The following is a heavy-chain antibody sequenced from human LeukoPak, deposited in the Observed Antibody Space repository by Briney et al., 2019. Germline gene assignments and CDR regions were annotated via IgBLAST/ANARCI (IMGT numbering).Heavy chain of an antibody. J-gene: IGHJ5*02. CDR2: IYYSGST. CDR3: ARCSTVLRYFDWLNPTGWFDP. CDR1: GGSISSSSYY. Sequence: SETLSLTCTVSGGSISSSSYYWGWIRQPPGKGLEWIGSIYYSGSTYYNPSLKSRVTISVDTSKNQFSLKLSSVTAADTAVYYCARCSTVLRYFDWLNPTGWFDPWGQGTLVTVSS. D-gene: IGHD3-9*01. V-gene: IGHV4-39*01.